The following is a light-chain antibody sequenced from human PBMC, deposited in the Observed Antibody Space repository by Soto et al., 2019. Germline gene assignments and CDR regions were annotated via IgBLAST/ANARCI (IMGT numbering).Light chain of an antibody. CDR2: STN. Sequence: QTVVTQEPSFSVSPGGTVTLTCGLSSGSVSTSYYPSWYQQTPGQAPRTLIYSTNTRSSGVPDRFSGSILGNKAALTITGAQADDESDYYCVLYMGSGTVVFGGGTKVTV. CDR1: SGSVSTSYY. CDR3: VLYMGSGTVV. J-gene: IGLJ2*01. V-gene: IGLV8-61*01.